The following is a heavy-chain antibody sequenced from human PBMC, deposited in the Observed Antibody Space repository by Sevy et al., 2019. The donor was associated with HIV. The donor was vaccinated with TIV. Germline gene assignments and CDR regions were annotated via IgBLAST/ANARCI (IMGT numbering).Heavy chain of an antibody. J-gene: IGHJ4*02. Sequence: GGSLRLSFAASGFTFRVYWMNWVRQAPGKGLEWVANIKGDGSDKHYVDSVEGRFTISRDNGKNLLYLQMNSLRVEDTAVYYCAHETIGRFDSWGQGTLVTVSS. V-gene: IGHV3-7*01. CDR3: AHETIGRFDS. CDR1: GFTFRVYW. D-gene: IGHD3-16*01. CDR2: IKGDGSDK.